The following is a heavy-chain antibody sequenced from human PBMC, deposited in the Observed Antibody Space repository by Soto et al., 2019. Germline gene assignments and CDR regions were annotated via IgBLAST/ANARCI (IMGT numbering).Heavy chain of an antibody. J-gene: IGHJ6*02. CDR3: AAGTTVTTPGVYYYGMDV. CDR1: GFTFSIYA. V-gene: IGHV3-23*01. D-gene: IGHD4-4*01. CDR2: TTDGGSSK. Sequence: GGSLRLSCAASGFTFSIYALTWVRQAPGKGLEWVAATTDGGSSKYYADSVKGRFTISRDNSKNTLYLQMNSLRAEDTAVYYCAAGTTVTTPGVYYYGMDVWGQGTTVTVSS.